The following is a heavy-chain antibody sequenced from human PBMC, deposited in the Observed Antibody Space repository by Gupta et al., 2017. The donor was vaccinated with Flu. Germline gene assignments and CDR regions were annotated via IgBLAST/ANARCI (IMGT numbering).Heavy chain of an antibody. J-gene: IGHJ4*02. CDR3: ARVVVVPASQAFDY. V-gene: IGHV4-30-4*01. D-gene: IGHD2-2*01. CDR2: INYSGIT. Sequence: IRQPPGKGPEWIGYINYSGITYYSTSLKSRVSISVDTSKNQFSLQLSSVTAADTAVYYCARVVVVPASQAFDYWGQGTLVTVSS.